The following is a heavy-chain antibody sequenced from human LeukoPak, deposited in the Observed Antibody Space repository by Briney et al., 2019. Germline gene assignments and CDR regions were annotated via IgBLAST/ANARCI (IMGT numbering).Heavy chain of an antibody. CDR3: ARDRGKVGYSSGWPEYYFDY. V-gene: IGHV3-30*04. CDR1: GFTFSSYA. CDR2: ISYDGSNK. Sequence: GGSLRLSCAASGFTFSSYAMHWVRQAPGKGLEWVAVISYDGSNKYYADSVKGRFTISRDNSKNTLYLQMNSLRAEDTAVYYCARDRGKVGYSSGWPEYYFDYWGQGTLVTVSS. D-gene: IGHD6-19*01. J-gene: IGHJ4*02.